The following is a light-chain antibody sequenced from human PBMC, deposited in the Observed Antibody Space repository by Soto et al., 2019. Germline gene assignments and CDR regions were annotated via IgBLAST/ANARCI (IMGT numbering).Light chain of an antibody. CDR3: MQALQTSYT. CDR1: QSLLHFNGYNY. J-gene: IGKJ2*01. V-gene: IGKV2-28*01. Sequence: DIVMTQSPLSLPVTPGDPASISCRSSQSLLHFNGYNYLDWYLQRPGQSPQLLIYLGSNRASGVPDRFSGSGSLTDFTLKISRVEAEDVGVYYCMQALQTSYTFGQGTKLEIK. CDR2: LGS.